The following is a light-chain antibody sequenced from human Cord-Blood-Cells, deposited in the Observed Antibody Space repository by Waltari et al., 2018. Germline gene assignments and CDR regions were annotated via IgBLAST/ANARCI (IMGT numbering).Light chain of an antibody. J-gene: IGLJ3*02. CDR3: SSYASSSAWV. CDR1: SSDVGGYNY. CDR2: DVS. V-gene: IGLV2-14*01. Sequence: QSALTQPASVSGSPGQSITITCTGTSSDVGGYNYVSWYQQHPGKAPKLMIYDVSKRPSWVSNLFSGSKSGNPASLTISGLQAEDEADYYCSSYASSSAWVVGGGTKLTVL.